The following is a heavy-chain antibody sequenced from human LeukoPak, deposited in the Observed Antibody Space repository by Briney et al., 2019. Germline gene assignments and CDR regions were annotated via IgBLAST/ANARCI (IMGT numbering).Heavy chain of an antibody. V-gene: IGHV3-23*01. CDR1: GFPFSSYS. J-gene: IGHJ4*02. D-gene: IGHD2-2*01. CDR2: ISGSGGST. Sequence: GGSLRLSCAASGFPFSSYSMSWVRQAPGKGLEWVSAISGSGGSTDYADSVKGRFTISRDNSKNTLYLQMNSLRAEDTAVYYCAKMAEDQLLSVWGQGTLVTVSS. CDR3: AKMAEDQLLSV.